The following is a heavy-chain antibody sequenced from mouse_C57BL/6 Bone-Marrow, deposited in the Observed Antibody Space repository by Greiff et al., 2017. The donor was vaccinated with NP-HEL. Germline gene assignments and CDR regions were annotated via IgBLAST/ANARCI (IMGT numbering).Heavy chain of an antibody. CDR1: GYTFTDYY. J-gene: IGHJ1*03. V-gene: IGHV1-76*01. Sequence: QVQLKESGAELVRPGASVKLSCKASGYTFTDYYINWVKQRPGQGLEWIARIYPGSGNTYYNEKFKGKATLTAEKSSSTAYMQLSSLTSEDSAVYFCATAYDNYWNFDVGGRGTAVTVSA. CDR3: ATAYDNYWNFDV. D-gene: IGHD6-5*01. CDR2: IYPGSGNT.